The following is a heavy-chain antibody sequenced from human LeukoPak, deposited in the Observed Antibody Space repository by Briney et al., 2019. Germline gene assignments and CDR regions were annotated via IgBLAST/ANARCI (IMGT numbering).Heavy chain of an antibody. V-gene: IGHV3-30*02. D-gene: IGHD2-2*01. CDR3: ENWVVGYCSSTSCLLGDY. CDR1: GFTFSSYG. CDR2: IRYDGSNK. J-gene: IGHJ4*02. Sequence: GGSLRLSCAASGFTFSSYGMHWVRQAPGKGLEWVAFIRYDGSNKYYADSVKGRVTISRDNSKNTLYMQMNSLRAEDTAVYYCENWVVGYCSSTSCLLGDYWGQGTLVTVSS.